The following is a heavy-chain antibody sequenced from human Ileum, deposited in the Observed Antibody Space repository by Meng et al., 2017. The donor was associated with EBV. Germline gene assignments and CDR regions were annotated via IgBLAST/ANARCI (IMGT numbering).Heavy chain of an antibody. D-gene: IGHD3-22*01. CDR3: ASSDYYRSDY. V-gene: IGHV4-30-2*01. CDR1: GGSISSGGYS. CDR2: TSHSGST. J-gene: IGHJ4*02. Sequence: QLELQVSGSGLVKPSPTLSLTCAVSGGSISSGGYSWSWIRQPPGKGLEWIGETSHSGSTNYSPSLKSRVTISLDKSKNQLSLKLNSVTAADTAVYYCASSDYYRSDYWGQGTLVTVSS.